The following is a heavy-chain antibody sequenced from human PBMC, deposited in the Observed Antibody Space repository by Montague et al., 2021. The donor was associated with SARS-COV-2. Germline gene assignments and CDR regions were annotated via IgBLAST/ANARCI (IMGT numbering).Heavy chain of an antibody. CDR1: GDSISHSSYY. CDR3: ARVRQWLVPFDY. J-gene: IGHJ4*02. Sequence: SETLSLTCTVSGDSISHSSYYWGWIRQPPGKGLEWIGSIYYSGSTYYNPSLKSRATISVDTSKNQVSLKLNSVTAADTAVYYCARVRQWLVPFDYWGQGTLVTVSS. V-gene: IGHV4-39*07. CDR2: IYYSGST. D-gene: IGHD6-19*01.